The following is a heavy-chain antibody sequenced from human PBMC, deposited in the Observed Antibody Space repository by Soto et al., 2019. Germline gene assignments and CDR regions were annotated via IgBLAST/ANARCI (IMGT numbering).Heavy chain of an antibody. CDR1: GGSISSGGYY. D-gene: IGHD3-3*01. Sequence: PSETLSLTCTVSGGSISSGGYYWSWIRQHPGKGLEWIGYIYYSGSTYYNPSLKSRVTISVDTSKNQFSLKLSSVTAADTAVYYCASYTIFGVVTFDYWGQGTLVTVSS. CDR2: IYYSGST. CDR3: ASYTIFGVVTFDY. V-gene: IGHV4-31*03. J-gene: IGHJ4*02.